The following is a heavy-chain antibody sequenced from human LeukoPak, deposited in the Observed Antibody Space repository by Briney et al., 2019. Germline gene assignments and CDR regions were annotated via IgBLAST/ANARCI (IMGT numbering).Heavy chain of an antibody. CDR3: ARRDSGWYAY. Sequence: PSETLSLTCTVSGGSISSTNYYWDWIRQPPGKGLEWIGSIYYRGSTYYNPSLKSRVTISVDTSKNQFSLKPSSVTAADTAVYYCARRDSGWYAYWGQGTLVTVSS. CDR1: GGSISSTNYY. CDR2: IYYRGST. V-gene: IGHV4-39*01. D-gene: IGHD6-19*01. J-gene: IGHJ4*02.